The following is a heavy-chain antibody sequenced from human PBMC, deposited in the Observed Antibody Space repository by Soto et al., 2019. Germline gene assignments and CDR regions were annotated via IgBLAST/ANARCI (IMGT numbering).Heavy chain of an antibody. Sequence: GGSLRISCAAPGFTFSNHGMHWVRPAPGKGLEWVAVISYDGDNKYYADSVKGRFTISRDNSKNTLYLQMNSLRAEDTAVYYCAKDRGIAAAGNRYYFDYWGQGTLVTVSS. V-gene: IGHV3-30*18. CDR1: GFTFSNHG. J-gene: IGHJ4*02. CDR2: ISYDGDNK. D-gene: IGHD6-13*01. CDR3: AKDRGIAAAGNRYYFDY.